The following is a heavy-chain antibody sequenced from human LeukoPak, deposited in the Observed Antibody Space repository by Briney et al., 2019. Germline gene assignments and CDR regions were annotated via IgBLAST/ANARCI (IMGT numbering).Heavy chain of an antibody. J-gene: IGHJ4*02. CDR1: GYPFSNYW. CDR2: IYPGDSDT. V-gene: IGHV5-51*01. D-gene: IGHD5-18*01. Sequence: GESLKISCKGSGYPFSNYWSGWVRQMPGKGLEWMGIIYPGDSDTRYSPSFQGQVTISADKSVGTAFLQWSSLKASDTAMYYCARQTAMGRSGDYWGQGTLVTVSS. CDR3: ARQTAMGRSGDY.